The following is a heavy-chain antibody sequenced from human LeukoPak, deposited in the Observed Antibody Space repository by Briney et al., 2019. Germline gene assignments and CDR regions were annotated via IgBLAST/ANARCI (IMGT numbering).Heavy chain of an antibody. D-gene: IGHD3-16*02. J-gene: IGHJ4*02. CDR1: GGSISSGGYY. CDR2: IYYSGNT. CDR3: ARAPLGELSFDY. V-gene: IGHV4-31*03. Sequence: SQTLSLTCTVSGGSISSGGYYWSWIRQHPGKGLEWIGYIYYSGNTYYNPSLKSRVTISVDTSKNQFSLKLSSVTAADTAVYYCARAPLGELSFDYWGQGTLVTVSS.